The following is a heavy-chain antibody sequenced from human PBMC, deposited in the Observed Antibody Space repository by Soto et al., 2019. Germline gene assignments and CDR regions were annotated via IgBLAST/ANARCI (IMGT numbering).Heavy chain of an antibody. J-gene: IGHJ4*02. V-gene: IGHV1-18*01. Sequence: ASVKVSCKASGYTFITYGISWVRQAPGQGLEWMGWISAYNGNTNYAQKLQGRVTMTTDTSTNTAYMELRSLRSDDTAVYYCARDLSVTIGPNFDYWGQGTLVTVSS. D-gene: IGHD4-17*01. CDR3: ARDLSVTIGPNFDY. CDR2: ISAYNGNT. CDR1: GYTFITYG.